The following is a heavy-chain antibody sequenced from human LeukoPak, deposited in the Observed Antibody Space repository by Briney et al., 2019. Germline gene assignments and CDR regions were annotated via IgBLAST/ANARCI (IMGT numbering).Heavy chain of an antibody. CDR1: GFSFNGYA. J-gene: IGHJ2*01. V-gene: IGHV3-73*01. Sequence: GGSLKLSCEGSGFSFNGYALHWVRQASGKGLEWIGRIRSKANYYATAYVESVKGRFIVSRDDSKRSAYLQMNDLKTEDTAVYYCTRSASVDIGGRPDFCYFDLWGRGTLVTVSS. CDR3: TRSASVDIGGRPDFCYFDL. D-gene: IGHD1-26*01. CDR2: IRSKANYYAT.